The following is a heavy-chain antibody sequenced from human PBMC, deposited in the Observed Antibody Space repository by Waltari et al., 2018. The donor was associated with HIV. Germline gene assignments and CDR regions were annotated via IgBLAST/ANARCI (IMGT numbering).Heavy chain of an antibody. CDR1: GLNFATSG. CDR3: ATCNIGSGWYLKSPIRI. V-gene: IGHV3-23*01. J-gene: IGHJ4*02. Sequence: VQMLESGGDLVQPGGSLRLSCAVSGLNFATSGLGWVRQAPGKVLECMSAITSSGGRTYYPESVKGRFIISRDNSKKTVTLQLKNLRLGDTAMYYCATCNIGSGWYLKSPIRIWGQGTLVTVS. CDR2: ITSSGGRT. D-gene: IGHD6-19*01.